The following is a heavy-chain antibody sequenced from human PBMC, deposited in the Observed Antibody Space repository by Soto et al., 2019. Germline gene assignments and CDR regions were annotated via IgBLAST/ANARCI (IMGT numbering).Heavy chain of an antibody. CDR1: GGSISTNDYY. CDR3: ARLEYAYCRSTSCHMH. D-gene: IGHD2-2*02. J-gene: IGHJ4*02. CDR2: IHYSGSM. V-gene: IGHV4-39*01. Sequence: QLQLQESGPGLVKPPETLSLTCTVSGGSISTNDYYWGWIRQTPGKGLEWIASIHYSGSMDYNPSLKSRVTISADTSKNEFSLKLNSVTAADTAIYYCARLEYAYCRSTSCHMHWGQGTLVTVSS.